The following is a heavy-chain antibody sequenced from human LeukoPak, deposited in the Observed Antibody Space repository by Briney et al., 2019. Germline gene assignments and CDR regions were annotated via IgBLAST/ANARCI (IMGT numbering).Heavy chain of an antibody. CDR3: ARDWDIVSTYFEH. CDR2: IRSDGSNE. Sequence: GGSLRLSCEASGFTFTNAWMTWVRQARGKGLEWVAFIRSDGSNEDYADSVKGRFTISRDNSKNTLYLQMNSLTAEDSAVYYCARDWDIVSTYFEHWGQGTLVTVSS. D-gene: IGHD5/OR15-5a*01. J-gene: IGHJ4*02. V-gene: IGHV3-30*02. CDR1: GFTFTNAW.